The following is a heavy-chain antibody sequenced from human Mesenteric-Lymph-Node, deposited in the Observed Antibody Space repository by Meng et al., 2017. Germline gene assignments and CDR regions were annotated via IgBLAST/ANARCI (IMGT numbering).Heavy chain of an antibody. CDR3: TRDRFFSA. Sequence: EVQLLESGGGLVQPGGSLRLSGAASGFTFSSYAMNWVRQAPGKGLEWVSGISGSGGSTYYADSVKGRFTISRDNSKNTVFLQMNSLRVEDTAVYYCTRDRFFSAWGQGTLVTVSS. V-gene: IGHV3-23*01. J-gene: IGHJ5*02. D-gene: IGHD3-3*01. CDR1: GFTFSSYA. CDR2: ISGSGGST.